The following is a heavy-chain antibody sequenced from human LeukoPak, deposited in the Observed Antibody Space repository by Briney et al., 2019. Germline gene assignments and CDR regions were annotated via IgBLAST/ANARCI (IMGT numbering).Heavy chain of an antibody. D-gene: IGHD3-10*01. CDR2: IYHSGST. CDR3: ARDNAYYGSGRNNWFEP. CDR1: GYSISSGYY. V-gene: IGHV4-38-2*02. Sequence: PSETLSLTCTVSGYSISSGYYWGWIRQPPGKGLEWIGSIYHSGSTYYNPSLKSRVTISVDTSKNQFSLKLSSVTAADTAVYYCARDNAYYGSGRNNWFEPWGQGTLVTVSS. J-gene: IGHJ5*02.